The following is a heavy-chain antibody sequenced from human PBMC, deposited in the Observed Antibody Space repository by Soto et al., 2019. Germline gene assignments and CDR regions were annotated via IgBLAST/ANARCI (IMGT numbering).Heavy chain of an antibody. CDR1: GGTFRNYP. J-gene: IGHJ4*02. Sequence: QVQLVQSGTEVKKPGSSVKVSCKASGGTFRNYPINWVRQAPGQGLEWMGSIFPLTDIPDYAQNFQARLTISADKSTSTAYMELSSLTSDDTAMYLCARGPFVVLNYFESWGQGTLVTVSS. V-gene: IGHV1-69*02. D-gene: IGHD3-16*02. CDR3: ARGPFVVLNYFES. CDR2: IFPLTDIP.